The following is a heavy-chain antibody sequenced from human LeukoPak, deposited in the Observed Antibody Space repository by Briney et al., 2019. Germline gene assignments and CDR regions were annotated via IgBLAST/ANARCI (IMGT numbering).Heavy chain of an antibody. CDR3: ARVGRIQYFDC. V-gene: IGHV3-21*01. Sequence: PGGSLRLSCAASGFTFSSYSMNWVRQAPGKGLEWVSSISSSSSYIYYADSVKGRFTISRDNAKNSLHLQMNSLRAEDTAVYYCARVGRIQYFDCWGQGTLVTVSS. CDR2: ISSSSSYI. D-gene: IGHD5-18*01. CDR1: GFTFSSYS. J-gene: IGHJ4*02.